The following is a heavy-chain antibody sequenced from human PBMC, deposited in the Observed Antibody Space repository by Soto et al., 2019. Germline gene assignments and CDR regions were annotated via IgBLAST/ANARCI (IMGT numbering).Heavy chain of an antibody. J-gene: IGHJ6*03. CDR3: ARAASSSWLYYYYYMDV. D-gene: IGHD6-13*01. Sequence: SETLSLTCAVYGGSFSGYYWSWIRQPPGKGLEWIGEINHSGSTNYNPSLKSRVTISVDTSKNQFSLKLSSVTAADTAVYYCARAASSSWLYYYYYMDVWGKGTTVTVSS. CDR1: GGSFSGYY. V-gene: IGHV4-34*01. CDR2: INHSGST.